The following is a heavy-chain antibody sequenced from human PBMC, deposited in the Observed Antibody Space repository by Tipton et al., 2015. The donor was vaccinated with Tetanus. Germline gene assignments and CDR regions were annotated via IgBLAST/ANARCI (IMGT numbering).Heavy chain of an antibody. D-gene: IGHD2-21*02. V-gene: IGHV4-34*01. J-gene: IGHJ4*02. Sequence: TLSLTCAVYGGSFSGYYWSWIRQPPGKGLEWIGEINHSGSTNYNPSLKSRVTISVDTSKNQFSLKLSSVTAADTAVYYCARGAYCGGDCHSGLDYWGQGTLVTVSS. CDR1: GGSFSGYY. CDR3: ARGAYCGGDCHSGLDY. CDR2: INHSGST.